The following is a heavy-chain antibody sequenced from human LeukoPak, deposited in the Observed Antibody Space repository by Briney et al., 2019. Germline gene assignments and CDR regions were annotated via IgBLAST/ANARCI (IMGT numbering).Heavy chain of an antibody. CDR1: GFTFSDYY. J-gene: IGHJ4*02. CDR2: ISNSGSAI. Sequence: GGSLRLSCAASGFTFSDYYMSWIRQAPGKGLEWVSYISNSGSAIYYADSVKGRFTISRDNAKNSLYLQMNSLRAEDTAVYYCARQVPFYYDSSGPFASWGQGTLVIVSP. V-gene: IGHV3-11*04. D-gene: IGHD3-22*01. CDR3: ARQVPFYYDSSGPFAS.